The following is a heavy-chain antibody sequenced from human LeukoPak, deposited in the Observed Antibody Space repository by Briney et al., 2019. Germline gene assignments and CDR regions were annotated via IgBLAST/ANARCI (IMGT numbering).Heavy chain of an antibody. CDR3: AELGLTMIGGV. J-gene: IGHJ6*04. Sequence: GGSLRLACAASGFTFSSYEMNWVRQAPGKGLEWVSYISSSGSTIYYADSVKGRFTISRDNAKNSLYLQMNSLRAEDTAVYYCAELGLTMIGGVWGKGTTVTISS. CDR1: GFTFSSYE. V-gene: IGHV3-48*03. CDR2: ISSSGSTI. D-gene: IGHD3-10*02.